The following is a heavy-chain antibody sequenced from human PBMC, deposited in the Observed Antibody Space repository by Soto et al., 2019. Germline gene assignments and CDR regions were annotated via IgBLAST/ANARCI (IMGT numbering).Heavy chain of an antibody. J-gene: IGHJ6*03. D-gene: IGHD2-2*01. CDR3: ARATVVVVPTSMSDNYYYYYMDV. CDR2: IYHSGST. CDR1: SGSISSSNW. V-gene: IGHV4-4*02. Sequence: QVQLQESGPGLVKPSGTLSLTCAVFSGSISSSNWWSWVRQPPGKGLEWIGEIYHSGSTNYNPSLKCRVIISVDQSKYQFSLKLSSVTAADTAVYYCARATVVVVPTSMSDNYYYYYMDVWGKGTTVTVSS.